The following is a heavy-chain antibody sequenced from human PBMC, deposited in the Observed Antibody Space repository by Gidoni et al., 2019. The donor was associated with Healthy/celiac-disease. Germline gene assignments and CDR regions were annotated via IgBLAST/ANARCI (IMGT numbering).Heavy chain of an antibody. CDR3: ASTRQRGHIVATSFGAFDI. V-gene: IGHV1-2*02. Sequence: QVQLVQSGAEVKKPGASVKVSCKASGYTFTGYSMHWVRQAPGQGLEWMGWINPNSGGTNYAQKFQGRVTMTRDTSISTAYMELSRLRSDDTAVYYCASTRQRGHIVATSFGAFDIWGQGTMVTVSS. D-gene: IGHD5-12*01. CDR2: INPNSGGT. CDR1: GYTFTGYS. J-gene: IGHJ3*02.